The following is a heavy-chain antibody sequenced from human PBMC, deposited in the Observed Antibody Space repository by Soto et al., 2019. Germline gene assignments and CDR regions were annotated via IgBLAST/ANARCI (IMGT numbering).Heavy chain of an antibody. V-gene: IGHV4-59*08. CDR3: ARLPYYGSGSYAFDI. CDR1: GGSISSYY. Sequence: QVQLQESGPGLVKPSETLSLTCTVSGGSISSYYWSWIRQPPGKGLEWIGCIYYSGSTNYNPSLKSRVTISVDTSKNQFSLKLSSVTAADTAVYYCARLPYYGSGSYAFDIWGQGTMVTVSS. CDR2: IYYSGST. J-gene: IGHJ3*02. D-gene: IGHD3-10*01.